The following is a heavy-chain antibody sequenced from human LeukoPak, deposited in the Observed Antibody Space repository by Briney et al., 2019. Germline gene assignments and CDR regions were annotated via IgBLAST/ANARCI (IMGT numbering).Heavy chain of an antibody. CDR3: AREAVAGTLDY. D-gene: IGHD6-19*01. J-gene: IGHJ4*02. V-gene: IGHV4-59*02. Sequence: PSETMSLTCSVSGGSVSRDYWSWIRQPPGKRLEWLGYIYNIGGTNYNPSLKSRVSISVDTSKNQFSLMLTSVTAADTAVYYCAREAVAGTLDYWGQGALVTVSS. CDR2: IYNIGGT. CDR1: GGSVSRDY.